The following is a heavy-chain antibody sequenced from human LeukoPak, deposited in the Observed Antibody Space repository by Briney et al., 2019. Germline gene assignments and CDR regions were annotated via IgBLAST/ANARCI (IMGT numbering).Heavy chain of an antibody. Sequence: SETLSLTCTVSGGSISSYYWSWIRQPAGKGLEWIGRIYTSGSTNYNPSLKSRVTMSVDTSKNQFSLKLSSVTAADTAVYYCAKASVYDSSGYYSPLGYYFDYWGQGTLVTVSS. D-gene: IGHD3-22*01. CDR2: IYTSGST. V-gene: IGHV4-4*07. J-gene: IGHJ4*02. CDR3: AKASVYDSSGYYSPLGYYFDY. CDR1: GGSISSYY.